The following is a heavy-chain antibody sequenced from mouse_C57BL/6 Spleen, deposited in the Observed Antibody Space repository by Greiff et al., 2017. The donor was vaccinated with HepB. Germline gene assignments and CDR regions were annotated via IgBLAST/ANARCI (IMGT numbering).Heavy chain of an antibody. J-gene: IGHJ4*01. CDR3: ARHVPSVYGSSSFYAMDY. Sequence: QVQLKESGPGLVAPSQSLSITCTVSGFSLTSYGVHWVRQPPGKGLEWLVVIWSDGSTTYNSALKSRLSISKDNSKSQVFLKMNSLQTDDTAMYYCARHVPSVYGSSSFYAMDYWGQGTSVTVSS. CDR1: GFSLTSYG. V-gene: IGHV2-6-1*01. D-gene: IGHD1-1*01. CDR2: IWSDGST.